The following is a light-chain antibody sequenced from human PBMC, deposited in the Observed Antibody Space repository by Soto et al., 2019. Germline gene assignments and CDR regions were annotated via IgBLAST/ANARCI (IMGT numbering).Light chain of an antibody. Sequence: EIVLTQSPGTLSLSPGERATLSCRASQSVSSSYLAWYQQKPGQAPMLLIYGASSRATGISDRFSGSWSGTDFTLTISRLEPEDLAVYYSHQYDSSPLTFGGGTKVEIK. CDR1: QSVSSSY. CDR2: GAS. CDR3: HQYDSSPLT. J-gene: IGKJ4*01. V-gene: IGKV3-20*01.